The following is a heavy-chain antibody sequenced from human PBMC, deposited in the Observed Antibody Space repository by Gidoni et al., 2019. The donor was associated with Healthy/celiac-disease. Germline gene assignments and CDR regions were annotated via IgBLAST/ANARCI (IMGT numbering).Heavy chain of an antibody. CDR3: TRWGTTDY. CDR2: IRSKANSYAT. J-gene: IGHJ4*02. D-gene: IGHD1-26*01. CDR1: GFTSSGSA. Sequence: EVQLVESGGGLVQPGGSLKLSCAASGFTSSGSAMHWVRQASGKGLEWVGRIRSKANSYATAYAASVKGRFTISRDDSKNTAYLQMDSLKTEDTAVYYCTRWGTTDYWGQGTLVTVSS. V-gene: IGHV3-73*01.